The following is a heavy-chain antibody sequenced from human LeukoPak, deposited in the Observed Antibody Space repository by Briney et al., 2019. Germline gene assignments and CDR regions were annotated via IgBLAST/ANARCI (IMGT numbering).Heavy chain of an antibody. J-gene: IGHJ3*01. V-gene: IGHV1-69*05. D-gene: IGHD1-26*01. CDR3: ARDVGATLFPPSS. CDR2: IIPIFGTA. CDR1: GGTFSSYA. Sequence: SVKVSCKASGGTFSSYAISWVRQAPGQGLEWMGGIIPIFGTANYARKFQGRVTITTDESTSTAYMELSSLRSEDTAVYYCARDVGATLFPPSSWGQGTMVTVSS.